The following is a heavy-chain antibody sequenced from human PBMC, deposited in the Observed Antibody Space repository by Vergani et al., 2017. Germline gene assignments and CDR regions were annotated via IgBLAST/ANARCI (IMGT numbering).Heavy chain of an antibody. V-gene: IGHV3-66*01. CDR1: GFTVSSNY. CDR3: ARDGAMGYSYGYGDY. Sequence: VQLVESGGGVVQPGRSLRLSCAASGFTVSSNYMSWVRQAPGKGLEWVSVIYSGGSTYYADSVKGRFTISRDNAKNSLYLQMNSLRAADTAVYYCARDGAMGYSYGYGDYWGQGTLVTVSS. J-gene: IGHJ4*02. CDR2: IYSGGST. D-gene: IGHD5-18*01.